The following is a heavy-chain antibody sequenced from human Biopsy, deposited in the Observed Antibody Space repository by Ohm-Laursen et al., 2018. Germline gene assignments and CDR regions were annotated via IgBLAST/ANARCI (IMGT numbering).Heavy chain of an antibody. D-gene: IGHD3-3*01. CDR3: AADADGYYTEFDY. CDR2: IVPILGHL. Sequence: SSVKVSCKASGVTFTNFAISWVRQAPGQGLEWVGRIVPILGHLNYAQRFQGRVSITADKSTTYVYMELSRLTSGDTAVYYCAADADGYYTEFDYWGPGTLVTVSS. J-gene: IGHJ4*02. V-gene: IGHV1-69*04. CDR1: GVTFTNFA.